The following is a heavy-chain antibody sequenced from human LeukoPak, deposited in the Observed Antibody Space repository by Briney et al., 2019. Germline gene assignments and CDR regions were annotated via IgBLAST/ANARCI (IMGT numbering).Heavy chain of an antibody. Sequence: GASVKVSCKASGYTFTNYGISWVRQAPGQGLEWMGWISAYNGNTNYAQKLQGRVTMTTDTSTSTAYMELSSLRSEDTAVYYCARVSPRGGNYYYYYMDVWGKGTTVTVSS. CDR3: ARVSPRGGNYYYYYMDV. V-gene: IGHV1-18*01. J-gene: IGHJ6*03. CDR1: GYTFTNYG. CDR2: ISAYNGNT. D-gene: IGHD2-15*01.